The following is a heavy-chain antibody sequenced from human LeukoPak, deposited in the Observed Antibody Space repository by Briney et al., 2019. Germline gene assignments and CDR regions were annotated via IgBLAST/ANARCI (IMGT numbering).Heavy chain of an antibody. CDR1: GGSFSGYY. V-gene: IGHV4-34*01. J-gene: IGHJ5*02. CDR2: INHSGST. D-gene: IGHD3-22*01. CDR3: ARPVGYYDSSGS. Sequence: SETLSLTCAVYGGSFSGYYWSWIRQPPGKGLEWIGEINHSGSTNYNPSLKSRVTISVDTSKNQFSLELSSVTAADTAVYYCARPVGYYDSSGSWGQGTLVTVSS.